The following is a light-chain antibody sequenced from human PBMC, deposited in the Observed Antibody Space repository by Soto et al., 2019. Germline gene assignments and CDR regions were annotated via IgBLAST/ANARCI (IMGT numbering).Light chain of an antibody. CDR2: GAS. V-gene: IGKV3-20*01. J-gene: IGKJ2*01. CDR1: QSVSSTY. Sequence: EIVLTQSPGTLSLSPGERATLSCRASQSVSSTYLAWYQQNPGQAPRLLINGASSRATGIPDRFSGSGSGTDFTLTISRLEPEDFAVYFCQQYGSSSYTFGQGTKLEI. CDR3: QQYGSSSYT.